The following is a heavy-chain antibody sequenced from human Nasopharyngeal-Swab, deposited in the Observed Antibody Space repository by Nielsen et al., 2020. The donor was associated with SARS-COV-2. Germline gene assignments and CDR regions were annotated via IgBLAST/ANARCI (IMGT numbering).Heavy chain of an antibody. D-gene: IGHD3-16*01. V-gene: IGHV4-34*01. CDR3: ARRTGGRGFDY. Sequence: WIRQPPGKGLEWIGEINHSGSTNYNPSLKSRVTISVDTSKNQFSLKPSSVTAADTAVYYCARRTGGRGFDYWGQGTLVTVSS. J-gene: IGHJ4*02. CDR2: INHSGST.